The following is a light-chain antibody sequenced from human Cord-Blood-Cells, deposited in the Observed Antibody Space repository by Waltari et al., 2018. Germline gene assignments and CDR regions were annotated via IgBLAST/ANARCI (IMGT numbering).Light chain of an antibody. CDR1: SSDVGSYTL. CDR2: EGS. J-gene: IGLJ1*01. V-gene: IGLV2-23*01. CDR3: CSYAGSSTYV. Sequence: QSALTQPASVSGSPGQSIPISCTGTSSDVGSYTLVSWYQQHPGKASKLMIYEGSTRPSGVSNRFSGSKSGNTASLTISGLQAEDEADYYCCSYAGSSTYVFGTGTKVTVL.